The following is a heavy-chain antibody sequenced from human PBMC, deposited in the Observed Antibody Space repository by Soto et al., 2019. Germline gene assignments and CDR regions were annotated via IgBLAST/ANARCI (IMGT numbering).Heavy chain of an antibody. Sequence: GGSLRLSCAASGFTFSSYAMSWVRQAPGKGLEWVSAISGSGGSTYYADSVKGRFTISRDNSKNTLYLQMNSLRAEDTAVYYCAKAGSTYYDFWSGYYTGRNWFDPWGQGTLVTVSS. J-gene: IGHJ5*02. CDR3: AKAGSTYYDFWSGYYTGRNWFDP. CDR1: GFTFSSYA. V-gene: IGHV3-23*01. CDR2: ISGSGGST. D-gene: IGHD3-3*01.